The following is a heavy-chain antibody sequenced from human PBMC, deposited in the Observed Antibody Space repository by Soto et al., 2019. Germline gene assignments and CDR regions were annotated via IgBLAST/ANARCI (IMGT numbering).Heavy chain of an antibody. CDR1: GYNFTSYL. CDR3: ARPSSGWQHDAFDI. CDR2: IYPGDSDT. J-gene: IGHJ3*02. Sequence: PGESQKSSCTGCGYNFTSYLIGWVRQMPGKGLEWMGIIYPGDSDTRYSPSFQGQVTISADKSISTAYLQWSSLKASDTAMYYCARPSSGWQHDAFDIWGQGTMVTVSS. D-gene: IGHD6-19*01. V-gene: IGHV5-51*01.